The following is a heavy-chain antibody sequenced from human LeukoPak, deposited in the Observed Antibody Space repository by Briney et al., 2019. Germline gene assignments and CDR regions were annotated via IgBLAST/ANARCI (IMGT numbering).Heavy chain of an antibody. D-gene: IGHD5-18*01. Sequence: GGSLRLSCAASGFTFSTYWMSWVRQAPGKGLEWVANIKQDGSEKYYVDSVKGRFTISRDNVKNSLYLQMNSLRAEDTAVYYCVLSSTARGGNDYWGQGTLVTVSS. J-gene: IGHJ4*02. CDR2: IKQDGSEK. CDR3: VLSSTARGGNDY. CDR1: GFTFSTYW. V-gene: IGHV3-7*03.